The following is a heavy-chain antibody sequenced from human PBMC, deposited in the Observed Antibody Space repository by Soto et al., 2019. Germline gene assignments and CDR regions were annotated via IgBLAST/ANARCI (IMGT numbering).Heavy chain of an antibody. Sequence: QVQMVQSGAEVKKPGASVKISCKASGYTFTNYYIHWVRQAPGQGLEWMGIVNPSGYTSTLAQKFQGRLNMTSDTSTRTVYMELGSLTYEDTAVYNCARDLHGAFTTMVYWGQGTLVTVSS. D-gene: IGHD5-18*01. CDR3: ARDLHGAFTTMVY. J-gene: IGHJ4*02. CDR1: GYTFTNYY. V-gene: IGHV1-46*01. CDR2: VNPSGYTS.